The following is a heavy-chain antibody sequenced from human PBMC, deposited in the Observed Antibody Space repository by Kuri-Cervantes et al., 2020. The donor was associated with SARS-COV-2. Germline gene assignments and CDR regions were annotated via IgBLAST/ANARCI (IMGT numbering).Heavy chain of an antibody. CDR2: IIPIFGTA. V-gene: IGHV1-69*06. CDR1: GGTFSSYA. CDR3: ARDYYYDSSGYYYRFDY. D-gene: IGHD3-22*01. J-gene: IGHJ4*02. Sequence: SVKVSCKASGGTFSSYAISWVRQAPGQGLEWMGGIIPIFGTANYAQKFQGRVTITADKSTSTAYMELSSLRSEDMAVYYCARDYYYDSSGYYYRFDYWGQGTLVTVSS.